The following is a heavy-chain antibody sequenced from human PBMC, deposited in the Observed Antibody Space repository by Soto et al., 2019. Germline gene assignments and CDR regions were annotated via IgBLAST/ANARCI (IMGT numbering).Heavy chain of an antibody. J-gene: IGHJ4*02. V-gene: IGHV4-4*02. Sequence: SETLSLTCAVSGDSINSSHWWNWVRQPPGKRLEWIAQPSHSGRHTHNPSLTTRVTIPVDKSKSHFSLKLTSVTAADTAVYYCGRGKTQYYFDLWGQGNLV. CDR3: GRGKTQYYFDL. D-gene: IGHD1-26*01. CDR1: GDSINSSHW. CDR2: PSHSGRH.